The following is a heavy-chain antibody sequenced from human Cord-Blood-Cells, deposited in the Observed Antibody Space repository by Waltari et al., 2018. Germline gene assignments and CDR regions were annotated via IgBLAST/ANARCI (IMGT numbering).Heavy chain of an antibody. V-gene: IGHV3-74*01. CDR1: GFPFRLYW. Sequence: EVQLLASGGGFVQPGWSLHLSCAASGFPFRLYWMLWVRQAPGKGLVWVSRINSDGSSTSYADSVKGRFTISRDNAKNTLYLQMNSLRAEDTAVYYCARAGIADAFDIWGQGTMVTVSS. CDR3: ARAGIADAFDI. D-gene: IGHD6-13*01. J-gene: IGHJ3*02. CDR2: INSDGSST.